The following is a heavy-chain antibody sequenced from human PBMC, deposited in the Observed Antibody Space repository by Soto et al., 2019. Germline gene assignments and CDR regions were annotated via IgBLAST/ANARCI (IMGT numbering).Heavy chain of an antibody. CDR3: ARDLTAYCGGDCYHYFDY. Sequence: QVQLVQSGAEVKKPGSSVKVSCKASGGTFSSYAISWVRQAPGQGLEWMGGIIPIFGTANYAQKFQGRVTITADXXTXTXXMELSSLRSEDTAVYYCARDLTAYCGGDCYHYFDYWGQGTLVTVSS. V-gene: IGHV1-69*12. J-gene: IGHJ4*02. CDR1: GGTFSSYA. CDR2: IIPIFGTA. D-gene: IGHD2-21*02.